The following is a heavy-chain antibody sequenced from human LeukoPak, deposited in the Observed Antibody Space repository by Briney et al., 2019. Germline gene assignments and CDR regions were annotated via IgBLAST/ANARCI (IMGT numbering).Heavy chain of an antibody. J-gene: IGHJ4*02. V-gene: IGHV3-48*03. Sequence: GGSLRLSCAASGFTFSSYEMNWVRQAPGRGLEWVSYIGNTGRTIYYTDSVKGRFTISRDNAKNSLYLQMNSLRAEDTAVYFCARGEGGPFKYWGQGTLVTVSS. CDR3: ARGEGGPFKY. CDR2: IGNTGRTI. CDR1: GFTFSSYE. D-gene: IGHD2-15*01.